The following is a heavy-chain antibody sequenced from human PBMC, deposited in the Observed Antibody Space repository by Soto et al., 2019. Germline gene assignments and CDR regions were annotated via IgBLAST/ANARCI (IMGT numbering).Heavy chain of an antibody. D-gene: IGHD3-22*01. CDR1: GGSISSYY. V-gene: IGHV4-59*01. Sequence: SETLSLTCTVSGGSISSYYWSWIRQPPGKGLEWIGYIYYSGSTNCNPSLKSRVTISVDTSKNQFSLKLSSVTAADTAVYYCASNGYYYGSLDYWGQGTLVTVSS. J-gene: IGHJ4*02. CDR3: ASNGYYYGSLDY. CDR2: IYYSGST.